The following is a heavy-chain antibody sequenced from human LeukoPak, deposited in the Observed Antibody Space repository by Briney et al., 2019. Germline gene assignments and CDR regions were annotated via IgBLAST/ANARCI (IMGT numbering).Heavy chain of an antibody. D-gene: IGHD7-27*01. V-gene: IGHV3-23*01. Sequence: GGSQRLSCAGSGFTFSSYAMSWVRQAPGKGLEWVSAISGSGGSTYYADSVKGRFIISRDNSKNTLYLQMNSLRAEDTAVYYYAKGDRAGDYYFDYWGQGTLVTVSS. CDR3: AKGDRAGDYYFDY. CDR2: ISGSGGST. J-gene: IGHJ4*02. CDR1: GFTFSSYA.